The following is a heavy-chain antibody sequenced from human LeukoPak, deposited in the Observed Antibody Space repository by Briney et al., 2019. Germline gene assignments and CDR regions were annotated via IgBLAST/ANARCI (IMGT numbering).Heavy chain of an antibody. CDR1: GFTFDDYG. D-gene: IGHD1-26*01. V-gene: IGHV3-20*01. CDR3: ARGPSGSYYGEGYFQH. CDR2: INWNGGST. J-gene: IGHJ1*01. Sequence: PGGSLRLSCAASGFTFDDYGMSWVRHAPGKGLEWVSGINWNGGSTGYADSVKGRFTISRDNAKNSLYLQMNSLRAEDTALYHCARGPSGSYYGEGYFQHWGQGTLVTVSS.